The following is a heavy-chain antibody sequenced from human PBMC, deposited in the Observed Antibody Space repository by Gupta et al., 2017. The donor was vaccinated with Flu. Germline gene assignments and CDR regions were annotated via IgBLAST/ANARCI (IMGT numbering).Heavy chain of an antibody. CDR2: ISSAGSVT. D-gene: IGHD2-15*01. CDR1: GFSFRSYA. Sequence: EVQLLESGGGLVQPGESLRPSCAASGFSFRSYAISWVRQAPGTGLEWVSTISSAGSVTYYADSVKGRFTISRDKSKNALSVQMNSLRAEDTAIYYCAKGNGEGYSGAFDVWGPGTMVTVSS. CDR3: AKGNGEGYSGAFDV. V-gene: IGHV3-23*01. J-gene: IGHJ3*01.